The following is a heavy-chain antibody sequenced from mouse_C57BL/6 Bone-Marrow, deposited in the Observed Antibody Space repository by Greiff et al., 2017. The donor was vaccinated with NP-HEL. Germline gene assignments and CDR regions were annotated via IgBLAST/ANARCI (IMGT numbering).Heavy chain of an antibody. D-gene: IGHD2-3*01. Sequence: VQLQQSGTVLARPGASVKMSCKTSGYTFTSYWMHWVKQRPGQGLEWIGAIYPGNSDTSYNQKFKGKAKLTAVTSASTAYMELSSLTNEDSAVYYCNLSYDGYPWYFDVWGTGTTVTVSS. CDR3: NLSYDGYPWYFDV. CDR1: GYTFTSYW. V-gene: IGHV1-5*01. CDR2: IYPGNSDT. J-gene: IGHJ1*03.